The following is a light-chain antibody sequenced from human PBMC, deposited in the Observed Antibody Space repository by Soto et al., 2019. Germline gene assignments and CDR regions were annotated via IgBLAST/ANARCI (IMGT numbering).Light chain of an antibody. CDR3: QQYYSTLLT. V-gene: IGKV4-1*01. Sequence: DIVMTQSPDSLAVSLGERAAINCKSSQSVLYSSNNKNYLAWYQQKPGQPPKLLIYWASTRESGVPDRFSGSGSGTDFTLTISSLQAEDVEVYYCQQYYSTLLTFGPGTKVDIK. CDR1: QSVLYSSNNKNY. J-gene: IGKJ3*01. CDR2: WAS.